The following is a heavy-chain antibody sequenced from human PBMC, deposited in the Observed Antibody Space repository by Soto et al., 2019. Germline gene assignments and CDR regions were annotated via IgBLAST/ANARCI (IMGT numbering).Heavy chain of an antibody. CDR1: GFTFNSSE. Sequence: EVQLVESGGGLVQPGGSLRLSCAASGFTFNSSEMNWVRKAPGKGLEWISYMSSSGGIIYYAASVRGRFTITRDNAKNSLYLQMTSLRAEDTAIYYCARDGARANYAYYGMDVWGQGTKVTVSS. CDR2: MSSSGGII. J-gene: IGHJ6*02. D-gene: IGHD1-26*01. V-gene: IGHV3-48*03. CDR3: ARDGARANYAYYGMDV.